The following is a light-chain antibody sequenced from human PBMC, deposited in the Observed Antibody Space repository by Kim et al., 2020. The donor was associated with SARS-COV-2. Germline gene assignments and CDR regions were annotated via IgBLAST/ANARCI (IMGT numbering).Light chain of an antibody. CDR2: GIS. CDR1: QSVSKY. V-gene: IGKV3-20*01. Sequence: EIVLTQSPGTLSLSPGERATLSCRPSQSVSKYLAWYQQKRGQAPRLLIYGISSRATGIPDRFTGSGSGTDFTLTISRLDPEDFAVYYCQQYASSPLTFGGGTKLEI. CDR3: QQYASSPLT. J-gene: IGKJ4*01.